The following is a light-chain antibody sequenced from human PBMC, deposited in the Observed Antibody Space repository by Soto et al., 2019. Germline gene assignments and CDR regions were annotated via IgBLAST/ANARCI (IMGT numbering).Light chain of an antibody. CDR2: DNN. CDR3: GTWDSSLSAVV. CDR1: SSNIGNNY. V-gene: IGLV1-51*01. J-gene: IGLJ2*01. Sequence: QSVLTQPPSVSAAPGQKVTISCSGSSSNIGNNYVYWYQQLPGTAPKLLIYDNNKRPSGIPDRFSGSKSGTSATLGITGLQTGDEADHYCGTWDSSLSAVVFGGVTKLTVL.